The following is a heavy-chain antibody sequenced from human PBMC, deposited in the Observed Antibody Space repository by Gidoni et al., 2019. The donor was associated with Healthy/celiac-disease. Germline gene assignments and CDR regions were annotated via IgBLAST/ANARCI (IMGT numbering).Heavy chain of an antibody. V-gene: IGHV3-30*18. CDR3: AKDSMFDP. CDR1: GFTFSSYG. CDR2: ISYDGSNK. J-gene: IGHJ5*02. Sequence: QVQLVESGGGVVQTGRSLRLYCAASGFTFSSYGMHWVRQAPGKGLEWVAGISYDGSNKYYADSVKGRFTISRDNSKNTLYLQMNSLRAEDTAVYYCAKDSMFDPWGQGTLVTVSS.